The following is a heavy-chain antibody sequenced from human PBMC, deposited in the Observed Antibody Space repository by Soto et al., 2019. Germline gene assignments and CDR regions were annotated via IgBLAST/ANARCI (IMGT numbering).Heavy chain of an antibody. CDR2: ISGSGGST. CDR1: GFTFSSYA. J-gene: IGHJ3*02. CDR3: AKELGYCSSTSCYHAFDI. Sequence: GGSLRLSCAASGFTFSSYAMSWVRQAPGKGLEWVSAISGSGGSTYYADSVKGRFTISRDNSKNTLYLQMNSLRAEDTAVYYCAKELGYCSSTSCYHAFDIWGQGTMVTVSS. D-gene: IGHD2-2*01. V-gene: IGHV3-23*01.